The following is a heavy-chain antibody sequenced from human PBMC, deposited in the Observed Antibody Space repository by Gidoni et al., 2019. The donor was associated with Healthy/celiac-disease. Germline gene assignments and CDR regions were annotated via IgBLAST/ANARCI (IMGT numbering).Heavy chain of an antibody. CDR3: ARDLRIEGSGYYYVRYFDL. CDR1: GGPFPSVA. CDR2: IIPIFGTA. J-gene: IGHJ2*01. V-gene: IGHV1-69*06. Sequence: QVQLVQSGAAVKKPGSSVKFCCQASGGPFPSVAISWVRQAPGQGPEWMGGIIPIFGTANYAQKFQGRVTITADKSTSTAYMELSSLRSEDTAVYYCARDLRIEGSGYYYVRYFDLWGRGTLVTVSS. D-gene: IGHD3-22*01.